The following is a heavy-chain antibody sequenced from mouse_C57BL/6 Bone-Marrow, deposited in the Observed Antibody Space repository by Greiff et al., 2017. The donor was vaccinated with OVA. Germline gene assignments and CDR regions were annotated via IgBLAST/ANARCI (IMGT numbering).Heavy chain of an antibody. CDR2: ISYDGSN. V-gene: IGHV3-6*01. CDR1: GYSITSGYY. J-gene: IGHJ1*03. D-gene: IGHD2-4*01. CDR3: ARGARDYDWDFDV. Sequence: EVKLQESGPGLVKPSQSLSLTCSVTGYSITSGYYWNWIRQFPGNKLEWMGYISYDGSNNYNPSLKNRISITRDTSKNQFFLKLNSVTTEDTATYYCARGARDYDWDFDVWGTGTTVTVSS.